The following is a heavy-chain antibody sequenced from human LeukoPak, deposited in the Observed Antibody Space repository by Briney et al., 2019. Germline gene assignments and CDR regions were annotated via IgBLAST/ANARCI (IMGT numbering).Heavy chain of an antibody. CDR3: ARGEGSSIGY. CDR1: GYTFTDYY. Sequence: ASVKVSCKASGYTFTDYYIHWVQQAPGQGLEWMVWINTDSGGTNYAQKFQGRVTMTIDTSISTAYLELTRLTSDDTAVYYCARGEGSSIGYWGQGTLVTVSS. D-gene: IGHD6-13*01. CDR2: INTDSGGT. V-gene: IGHV1-2*02. J-gene: IGHJ4*02.